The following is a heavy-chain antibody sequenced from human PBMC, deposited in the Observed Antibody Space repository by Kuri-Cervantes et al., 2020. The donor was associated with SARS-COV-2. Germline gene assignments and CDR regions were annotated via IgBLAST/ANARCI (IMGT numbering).Heavy chain of an antibody. CDR3: AKDREYSSSIGQVDY. V-gene: IGHV3-23*01. D-gene: IGHD6-6*01. J-gene: IGHJ4*02. CDR2: ISGSGGST. CDR1: GFTFSSYA. Sequence: GESLKISCAASGFTFSSYAMHWDRQAPGKGLEWVSAISGSGGSTYYADSVKGRFTISRDNSKNTLYLQMNSLRAEDTAVYYCAKDREYSSSIGQVDYWGQGTLVTVSS.